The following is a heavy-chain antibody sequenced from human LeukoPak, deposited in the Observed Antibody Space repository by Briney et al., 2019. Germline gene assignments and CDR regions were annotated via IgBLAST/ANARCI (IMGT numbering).Heavy chain of an antibody. CDR2: ISSTGGTT. CDR1: GITFSSYG. D-gene: IGHD2-21*01. CDR3: ARDSIGDGDY. Sequence: PGGSLRLSCAASGITFSSYGMSWVRQAPGKGLEWVSSISSTGGTTYYADSVKGRFTISRDNSKNTLYLQMNSLRAEDTAVYYCARDSIGDGDYWGQGTLVTVSS. V-gene: IGHV3-23*01. J-gene: IGHJ4*02.